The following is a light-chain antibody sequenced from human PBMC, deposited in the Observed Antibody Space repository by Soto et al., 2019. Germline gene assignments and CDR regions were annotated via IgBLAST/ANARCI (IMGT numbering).Light chain of an antibody. V-gene: IGKV3-20*01. Sequence: EIVLTQFPGTLSLSTGERATLSCRASQSVSSSYLAWYQQKPGQAPRLLIYGASSRATGIPDRFSGSGSGTDFTLTISRLEPEDFAVYYCQQYGSSPRTFGQGTRLEIK. CDR1: QSVSSSY. CDR3: QQYGSSPRT. CDR2: GAS. J-gene: IGKJ5*01.